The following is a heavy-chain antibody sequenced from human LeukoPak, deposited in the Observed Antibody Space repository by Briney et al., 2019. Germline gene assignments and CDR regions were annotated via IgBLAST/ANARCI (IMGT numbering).Heavy chain of an antibody. CDR2: ISYDGSNK. V-gene: IGHV3-30*18. J-gene: IGHJ6*02. CDR3: AKDLAGYSNDRDFGMDV. D-gene: IGHD4-11*01. CDR1: MFTFSSYG. Sequence: GGSLRLSCAASMFTFSSYGMHWVRQAPGKGLEWVAVISYDGSNKFYADSVKGRFTISRDNSNNTLYLQMNSLGAEDTALYHCAKDLAGYSNDRDFGMDVWGQGTTVTVSS.